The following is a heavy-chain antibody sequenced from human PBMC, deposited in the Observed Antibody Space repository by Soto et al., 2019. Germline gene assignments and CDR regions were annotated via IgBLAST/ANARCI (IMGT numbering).Heavy chain of an antibody. D-gene: IGHD6-19*01. CDR1: GGSISSSSYY. V-gene: IGHV4-39*01. CDR2: IYYSGST. J-gene: IGHJ4*02. CDR3: AEKYSSGWYRYFDY. Sequence: SETLSLTCTVSGGSISSSSYYWGWIRQPPGKGLEWIGSIYYSGSTYYNPSLKSRVTISVDTSKNQFSLKLSSVTAADTAVYYCAEKYSSGWYRYFDYWGQGTLVTVSS.